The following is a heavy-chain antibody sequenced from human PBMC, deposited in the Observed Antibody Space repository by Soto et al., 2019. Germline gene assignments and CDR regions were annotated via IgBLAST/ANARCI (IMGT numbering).Heavy chain of an antibody. CDR3: ARGRDDQGGRAFDY. D-gene: IGHD3-16*01. Sequence: PGGSLRLSCAASGFTFSNYAMTWVRQAPGKGLEWVSAISGSGGSTTYAQKLEGRVTMTRDTSTSTVNMELNSLRSEDTAVYYCARGRDDQGGRAFDYWGQGSLVTVSS. CDR1: GFTFSNYA. CDR2: ISGSGGST. V-gene: IGHV3-23*01. J-gene: IGHJ4*02.